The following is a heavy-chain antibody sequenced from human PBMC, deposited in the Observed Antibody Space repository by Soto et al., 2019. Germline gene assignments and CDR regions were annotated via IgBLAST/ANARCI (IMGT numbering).Heavy chain of an antibody. Sequence: GGSLRLSCAASGFTFSSYGMHWVRQAPGKGLEWVAIISYDGSNKYYVDPVKGRFTISRDNSKNTLYLQMNSLRAEDTAVYYCARLFSGYSSSWYPVDYWGQGTLVTVSS. CDR1: GFTFSSYG. J-gene: IGHJ4*02. V-gene: IGHV3-30*03. CDR2: ISYDGSNK. D-gene: IGHD6-13*01. CDR3: ARLFSGYSSSWYPVDY.